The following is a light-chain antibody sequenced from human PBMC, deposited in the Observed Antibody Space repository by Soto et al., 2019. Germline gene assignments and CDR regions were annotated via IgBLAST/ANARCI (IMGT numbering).Light chain of an antibody. Sequence: DIQMSQSPSSLSASVGDRVTITCQARQDISNYLNWYQQKPGKAPKLLIYDASNLETGVPSRFSGRGSGTDFTFTISSLQPEDIETYYCQQYDNLPLTFGGGTKAETK. J-gene: IGKJ4*01. CDR2: DAS. CDR3: QQYDNLPLT. V-gene: IGKV1-33*01. CDR1: QDISNY.